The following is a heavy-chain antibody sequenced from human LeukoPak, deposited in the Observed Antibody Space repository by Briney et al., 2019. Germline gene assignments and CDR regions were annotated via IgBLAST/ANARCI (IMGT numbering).Heavy chain of an antibody. CDR2: ISYDGSNK. CDR3: AKSMVRGVIRQRVAFDI. J-gene: IGHJ3*02. CDR1: GFTFSSYG. Sequence: GGSLRLSCAASGFTFSSYGMHWVRQAPGKGLEWVAVISYDGSNKYYADSVEGRFTISRDNSKNTLYLQMNSLRAEDTAVYYCAKSMVRGVIRQRVAFDIWGQGTMVTVSS. V-gene: IGHV3-30*18. D-gene: IGHD3-10*01.